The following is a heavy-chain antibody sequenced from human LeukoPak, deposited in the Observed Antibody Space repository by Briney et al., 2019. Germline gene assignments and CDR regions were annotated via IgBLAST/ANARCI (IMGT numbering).Heavy chain of an antibody. J-gene: IGHJ1*01. V-gene: IGHV3-11*04. Sequence: GGSLRLSCAASGFTFSDYYMSWIRQAPGKGLEWVSYISSSGSTIYYADSVKGRFTISRDNAKNSLYLQMNSLRAEDTAVYYCAIGITIFGVVISPAECFQHWGQGTLVTVSS. CDR1: GFTFSDYY. CDR3: AIGITIFGVVISPAECFQH. CDR2: ISSSGSTI. D-gene: IGHD3-3*01.